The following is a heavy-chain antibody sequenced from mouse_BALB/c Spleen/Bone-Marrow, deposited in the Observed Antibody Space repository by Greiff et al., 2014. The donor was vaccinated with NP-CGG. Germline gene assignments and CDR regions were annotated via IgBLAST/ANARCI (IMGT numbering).Heavy chain of an antibody. Sequence: DVKLQESGAELVKPGASVKFSCTASGFTIKDTYMHWVKQTPEQSLEWIGRIDPANGNTKYDPKFQGQATITADTSSNTAYLQLSSLTSEDTAVYYCARSGLGPPFDDWGQGTTLTVSS. CDR3: ARSGLGPPFDD. CDR1: GFTIKDTY. D-gene: IGHD4-1*01. V-gene: IGHV14-3*02. CDR2: IDPANGNT. J-gene: IGHJ2*01.